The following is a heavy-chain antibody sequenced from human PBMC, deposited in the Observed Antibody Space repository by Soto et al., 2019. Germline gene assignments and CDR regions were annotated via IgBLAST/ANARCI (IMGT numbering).Heavy chain of an antibody. D-gene: IGHD1-20*01. J-gene: IGHJ6*03. CDR3: ARDTRRYNWNPPNYYMDV. CDR2: ISAYNGNT. Sequence: QVQLVQSGAEVKKPGASVKVSCKASGYTFTSYGISWVRQAPGQGLEWMGWISAYNGNTNYAQKLQGRVTMTTDTSTRTAYMEVRSLRSDDTAVYYCARDTRRYNWNPPNYYMDVWGKGTTVTVS. V-gene: IGHV1-18*01. CDR1: GYTFTSYG.